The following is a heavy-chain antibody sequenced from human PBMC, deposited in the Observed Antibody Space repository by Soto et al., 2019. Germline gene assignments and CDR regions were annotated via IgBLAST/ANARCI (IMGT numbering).Heavy chain of an antibody. CDR1: GGTFSSYA. V-gene: IGHV1-69*06. CDR3: ARRRGSSWSLPYRGPRYYCYGMDV. J-gene: IGHJ6*02. CDR2: IIPIFGTA. D-gene: IGHD6-13*01. Sequence: QVQLVQSGAEVKKPGSSVKVSCKASGGTFSSYAISWVRQAPGQGLEWMGGIIPIFGTANNAQVFQGRVTITADKSTSTAFMELSSLRSEDTAVYYCARRRGSSWSLPYRGPRYYCYGMDVWGQGTTVTVSS.